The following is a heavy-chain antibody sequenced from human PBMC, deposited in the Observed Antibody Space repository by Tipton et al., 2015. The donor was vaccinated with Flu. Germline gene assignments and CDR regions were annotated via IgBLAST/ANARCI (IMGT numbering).Heavy chain of an antibody. J-gene: IGHJ4*02. V-gene: IGHV3-23*04. Sequence: VQLVQSGGGLVQPGRSLRLSCVASGFTFGTYAMNWVRQAPGKGLEWVSGIGAGGDYTYYAEPVKGRFTISRDNSKNTVYLQLNRLTAEDTAVYYCAKDDDYTQYGYYFDSWGQGTLVIVSS. CDR2: IGAGGDYT. D-gene: IGHD4-11*01. CDR3: AKDDDYTQYGYYFDS. CDR1: GFTFGTYA.